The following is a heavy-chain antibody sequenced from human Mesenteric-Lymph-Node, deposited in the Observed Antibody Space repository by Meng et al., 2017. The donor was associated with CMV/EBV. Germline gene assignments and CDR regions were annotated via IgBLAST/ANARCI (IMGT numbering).Heavy chain of an antibody. CDR2: INPNSGGT. J-gene: IGHJ6*02. CDR1: GYTFTGYY. V-gene: IGHV1-2*02. Sequence: ASVKVSCKASGYTFTGYYMHWVRQAPGQGLEWMGWINPNSGGTNYAQKFQGRVTMTRDTSISTAYMELSRLRSDDTAVYYCAKGSHKAYCYYYGMDVWGQGTTVTVSS. CDR3: AKGSHKAYCYYYGMDV.